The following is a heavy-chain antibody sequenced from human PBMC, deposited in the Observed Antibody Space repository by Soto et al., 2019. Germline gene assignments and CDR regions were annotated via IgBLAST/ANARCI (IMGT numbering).Heavy chain of an antibody. CDR2: ISSGSSYI. CDR3: ARGVLSDSCTCY. Sequence: GGSLRLSCAASGFTFSSYTMNWVRQAPGKGLEWVSSISSGSSYIYYADSMKGRFTISRDNAKNSLYLQMNSLRAEDTAVYYCARGVLSDSCTCYWGRGTLVTVSS. J-gene: IGHJ4*02. V-gene: IGHV3-21*01. CDR1: GFTFSSYT. D-gene: IGHD2-2*01.